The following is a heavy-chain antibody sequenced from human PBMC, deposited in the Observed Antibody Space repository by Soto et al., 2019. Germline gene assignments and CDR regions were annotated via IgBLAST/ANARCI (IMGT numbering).Heavy chain of an antibody. D-gene: IGHD6-13*01. Sequence: QVQLVQSGAEVKKPGSSVKVSCKASGGTFSSYAISWVRQAPGQGREWMGDIIPIFSTTRHAQKFQGRVTITADESTTTAYMELNSLTSDDTAVYYCAGGEHASTWFYFDYWGQGTLVTVSS. CDR3: AGGEHASTWFYFDY. CDR1: GGTFSSYA. V-gene: IGHV1-69*01. CDR2: IIPIFSTT. J-gene: IGHJ4*02.